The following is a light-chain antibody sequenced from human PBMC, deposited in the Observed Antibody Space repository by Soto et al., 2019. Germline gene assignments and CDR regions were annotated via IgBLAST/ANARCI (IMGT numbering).Light chain of an antibody. J-gene: IGLJ1*01. Sequence: QSALTQPASVSGSPGQSITISCTGTSSDIGAYNFVSWYQQHPGKAPRLMIYDVTNRPSGVSNGFSGSKSGNTASLTISGLQDEDEADYYCCSYTSSTIYVFGTGTKLTVL. CDR3: CSYTSSTIYV. CDR2: DVT. CDR1: SSDIGAYNF. V-gene: IGLV2-14*03.